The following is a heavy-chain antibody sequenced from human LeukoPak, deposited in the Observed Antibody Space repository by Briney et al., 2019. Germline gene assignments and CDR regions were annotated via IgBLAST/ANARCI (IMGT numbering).Heavy chain of an antibody. J-gene: IGHJ4*02. Sequence: TGGSLRLSCAASGFNFSDYYLSWIRQAPGKGLEWVSYISSSGFSTYYAGSVKGRFTISRDNARNSLYRQMNSLAPEDTALYYCARGKRRFDYWGQGTLVSVSS. CDR1: GFNFSDYY. CDR2: ISSSGFST. CDR3: ARGKRRFDY. V-gene: IGHV3-11*01.